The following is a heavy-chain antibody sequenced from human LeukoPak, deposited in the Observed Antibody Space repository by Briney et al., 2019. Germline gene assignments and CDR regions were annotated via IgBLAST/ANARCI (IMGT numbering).Heavy chain of an antibody. CDR1: GFTFSSNA. CDR2: ISGSGGST. V-gene: IGHV3-23*01. Sequence: GGSLRLSCTASGFTFSSNAMSWVRQAPGKGLEWVSGISGSGGSTYYADSVKGRFTISRDNSKNTLYLQMNSLRAEDTAVYYCAKDLSYQLPSYGMDVWGQGTTVTVSS. D-gene: IGHD2-2*01. CDR3: AKDLSYQLPSYGMDV. J-gene: IGHJ6*02.